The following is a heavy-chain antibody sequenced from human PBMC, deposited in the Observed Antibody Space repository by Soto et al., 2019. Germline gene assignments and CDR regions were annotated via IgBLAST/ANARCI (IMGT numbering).Heavy chain of an antibody. CDR2: IRSKAYGGTS. D-gene: IGHD2-21*01. CDR1: GFTFGDYT. V-gene: IGHV3-49*03. CDR3: VRNSFGKNWFHP. J-gene: IGHJ5*02. Sequence: RLSCTGSGFTFGDYTITWLRQAPGKGLEWVAFIRSKAYGGTSEYAASVKGRFTVSRDDSKDIAYLHMNSLKTEDTAVFYCVRNSFGKNWFHPWCQGTLVTVSS.